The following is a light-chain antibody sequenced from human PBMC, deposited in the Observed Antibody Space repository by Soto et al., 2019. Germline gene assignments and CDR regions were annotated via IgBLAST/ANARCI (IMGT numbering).Light chain of an antibody. CDR3: QPYDRQWT. J-gene: IGKJ1*01. CDR2: KAS. CDR1: QSIGNW. Sequence: DIQMTQSPSTLSASVGDRVTITCRASQSIGNWLAWYQQKPGKAPKLLIYKASTLETGVPSRFSGSGSGTEFTLTINSLPPDDFANYYCQPYDRQWTFGPGTKVEIK. V-gene: IGKV1-5*03.